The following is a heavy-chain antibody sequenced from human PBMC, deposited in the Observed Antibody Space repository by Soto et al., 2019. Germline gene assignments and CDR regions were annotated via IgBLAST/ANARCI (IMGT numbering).Heavy chain of an antibody. V-gene: IGHV4-4*02. CDR2: VYHTGGS. D-gene: IGHD6-13*01. Sequence: QVYLQESGPGLVKPSGTLSLTCAVSGASVSTPYWWTWVRLPPGKDLEWIGEVYHTGGSNFNPSRMSRVSISVDQATNQSSLDMISVTAAGPAIYFSTSGTRWYRLAVWGQGKMVSVSS. CDR1: GASVSTPYW. CDR3: TSGTRWYRLAV. J-gene: IGHJ3*01.